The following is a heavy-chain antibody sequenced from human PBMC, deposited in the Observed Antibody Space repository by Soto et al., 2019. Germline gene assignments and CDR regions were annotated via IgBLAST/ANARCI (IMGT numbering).Heavy chain of an antibody. V-gene: IGHV2-5*02. D-gene: IGHD3-9*01. CDR2: IYWDDDK. Sequence: QITLKESGPTLVKPTQTLTRTCTFSGFSLSTSGVGVGWIRQPPGKALEWLALIYWDDDKRYSPSLKSRLTITTDTSKNQVVLTMTNMDPVDTATYYCAHRGRAYFDWLLPFDYWGQGTLVTVSS. CDR3: AHRGRAYFDWLLPFDY. CDR1: GFSLSTSGVG. J-gene: IGHJ4*02.